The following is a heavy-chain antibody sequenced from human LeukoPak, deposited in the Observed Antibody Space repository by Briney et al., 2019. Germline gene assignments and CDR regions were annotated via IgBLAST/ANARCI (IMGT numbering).Heavy chain of an antibody. D-gene: IGHD3-22*01. Sequence: SETLSLTCTVSGGSISSSSYYWGWIRQPPGKGLEWIGSIYYSGSTYYNPSLKSRVTISVDTSKNQFSLKLSSVTAADTAVYYCARSEGYYDSSGYYSWRHYYYYMDVWGKGTTVTISS. V-gene: IGHV4-39*07. CDR2: IYYSGST. CDR3: ARSEGYYDSSGYYSWRHYYYYMDV. CDR1: GGSISSSSYY. J-gene: IGHJ6*03.